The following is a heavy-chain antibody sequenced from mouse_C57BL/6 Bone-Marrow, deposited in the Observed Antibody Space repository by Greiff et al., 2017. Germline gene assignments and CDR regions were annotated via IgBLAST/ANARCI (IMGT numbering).Heavy chain of an antibody. CDR2: IYPNSGGT. V-gene: IGHV1-72*01. CDR1: GYTFTSYW. J-gene: IGHJ1*03. Sequence: QVQLQQPGAELVKPGASVKLSCKASGYTFTSYWMHWVKQRPGRGLEWIGRIYPNSGGTKYNEKFKSKATLTADKSSSTAYMQLSSLTSEDSAVYYWARDDGYPWYFDVWGTGTTVTVSS. CDR3: ARDDGYPWYFDV. D-gene: IGHD2-3*01.